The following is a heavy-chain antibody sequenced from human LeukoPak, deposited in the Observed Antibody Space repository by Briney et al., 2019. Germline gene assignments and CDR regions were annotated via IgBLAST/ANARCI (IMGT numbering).Heavy chain of an antibody. Sequence: GGSLRLSCAASGFTFSSYAMSWVRQAPGKGLEWVSGISGSGGSTYYAESVKGRFTISRDESKSTMYLQMNSLRDEDTAVYYCAKGPSTVTTRGYFDYWGQGTLVTVSS. V-gene: IGHV3-23*01. CDR2: ISGSGGST. CDR1: GFTFSSYA. CDR3: AKGPSTVTTRGYFDY. D-gene: IGHD4-17*01. J-gene: IGHJ4*02.